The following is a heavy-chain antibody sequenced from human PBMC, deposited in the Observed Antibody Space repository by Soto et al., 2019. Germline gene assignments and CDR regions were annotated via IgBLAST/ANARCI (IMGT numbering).Heavy chain of an antibody. Sequence: GSLRLSCAASGFTVSISYMTWVRQAPGKGLEWVSSISGSSSYIYYADSVKGRFTISRDNAKNSLYLQMNSLRAEDTAVYYCARGSAEAGTAAIDHWGQGALVTVSS. CDR2: ISGSSSYI. V-gene: IGHV3-21*01. J-gene: IGHJ4*02. CDR3: ARGSAEAGTAAIDH. CDR1: GFTVSISY. D-gene: IGHD6-19*01.